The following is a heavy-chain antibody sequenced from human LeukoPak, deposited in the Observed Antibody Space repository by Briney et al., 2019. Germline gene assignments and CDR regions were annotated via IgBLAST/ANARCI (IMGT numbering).Heavy chain of an antibody. CDR3: GRLSSGWYSFGGY. CDR2: ISNDGNNK. Sequence: PGGSLRLSCAASGFTFRNYAMHWVRQAPGKGLEWMTVISNDGNNKYHADSVKGRFTISRDNSKNTLYLQMNSLRTEDTAVYFCGRLSSGWYSFGGYWGQGTLVTVSS. D-gene: IGHD6-19*01. J-gene: IGHJ4*02. V-gene: IGHV3-30-3*01. CDR1: GFTFRNYA.